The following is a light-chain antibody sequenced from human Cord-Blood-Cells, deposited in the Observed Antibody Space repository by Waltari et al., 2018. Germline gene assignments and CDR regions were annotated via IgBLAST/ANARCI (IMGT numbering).Light chain of an antibody. CDR1: QSVSSSD. Sequence: EIVLTQSPGTLSLSPEERATLSYRASQSVSSSDLTGYQQKPGQAHRLFIYGASSRATGIPDRFSGSGSGTDFTLTISRLGPDDFAVYYCQQYGSSPPITFGQGTRLEI. CDR3: QQYGSSPPIT. J-gene: IGKJ5*01. V-gene: IGKV3-20*01. CDR2: GAS.